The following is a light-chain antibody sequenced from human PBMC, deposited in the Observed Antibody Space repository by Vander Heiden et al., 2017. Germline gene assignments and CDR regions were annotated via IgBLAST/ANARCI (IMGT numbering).Light chain of an antibody. CDR3: MQALQTSFT. Sequence: ILMTQSPLSLPVTPGEPASISCRSSQSLLQSNGYNYLDWYLQKPGQSPQLLIYLGSNRASGVPDRFSGSGSGTDFTLKISRVEAEDVGVYYCMQALQTSFTCGPGTKVDIK. CDR2: LGS. J-gene: IGKJ3*01. CDR1: QSLLQSNGYNY. V-gene: IGKV2-28*01.